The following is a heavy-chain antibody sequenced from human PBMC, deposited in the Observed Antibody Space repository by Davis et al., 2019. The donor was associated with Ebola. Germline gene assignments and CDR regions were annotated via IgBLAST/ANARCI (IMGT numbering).Heavy chain of an antibody. CDR1: GGSISSSSYY. Sequence: PSETLSLTCTVSGGSISSSSYYWSWIRQPAGKGLEWIGHIYTSGSTNYNPSLKSRVTISVDTSKSQFSLKLSSVTAADTAVYYCARGRLNSAGSRVVTNWFDPWGQGTLVTVSS. CDR2: IYTSGST. J-gene: IGHJ5*02. D-gene: IGHD2-15*01. CDR3: ARGRLNSAGSRVVTNWFDP. V-gene: IGHV4-61*09.